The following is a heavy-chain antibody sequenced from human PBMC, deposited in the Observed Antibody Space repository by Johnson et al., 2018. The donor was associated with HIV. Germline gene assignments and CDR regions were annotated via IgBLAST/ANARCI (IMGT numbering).Heavy chain of an antibody. CDR1: AFTLTNYA. V-gene: IGHV3-15*01. J-gene: IGHJ3*01. CDR3: AKAGAKVGAGMSFDF. D-gene: IGHD1-26*01. Sequence: MQLVESGGGVVQPGRSLRLSCAASAFTLTNYAIHWVRQAPGKGLEWVGRIKSKTEGGTTDYAAPVKGRFTISRDDSKNTLYLQMNSLRAEDTAVYYCAKAGAKVGAGMSFDFWGQGTMVTVSS. CDR2: IKSKTEGGTT.